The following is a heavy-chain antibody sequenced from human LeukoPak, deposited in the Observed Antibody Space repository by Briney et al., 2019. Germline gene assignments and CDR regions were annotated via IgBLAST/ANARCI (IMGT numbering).Heavy chain of an antibody. Sequence: GGSLRLSCAASGFTFSSYWMHWVRHAPGKGLVWVSRIKSDGSTNYADSVKGRFTISRDNAKNTVSLQMNSLRTEDTGVYYCARAPSEIGGYYPEYFRHWGQGTLVTVSS. CDR1: GFTFSSYW. J-gene: IGHJ1*01. V-gene: IGHV3-74*01. CDR3: ARAPSEIGGYYPEYFRH. D-gene: IGHD3-22*01. CDR2: IKSDGST.